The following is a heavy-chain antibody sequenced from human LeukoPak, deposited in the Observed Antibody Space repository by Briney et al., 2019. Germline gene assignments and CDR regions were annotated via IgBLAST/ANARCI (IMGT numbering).Heavy chain of an antibody. CDR3: ARALRTDILTTDY. CDR1: GYTFIDYF. Sequence: ASVKVSCKASGYTFIDYFVHWVRQAPGQGLGWIGWINPKSGGANYAQNFQGRVSMTRDTSISAAYLEVSGLRSDDKAVYYCARALRTDILTTDYWGQGTLVTVSS. J-gene: IGHJ4*02. CDR2: INPKSGGA. D-gene: IGHD3-9*01. V-gene: IGHV1-2*02.